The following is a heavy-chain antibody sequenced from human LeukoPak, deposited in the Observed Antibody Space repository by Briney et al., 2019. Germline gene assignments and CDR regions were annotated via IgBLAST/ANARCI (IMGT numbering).Heavy chain of an antibody. D-gene: IGHD6-6*01. J-gene: IGHJ5*02. CDR1: GYTFTSYD. CDR3: ARSYSSSSLIDWFDP. V-gene: IGHV1-8*01. CDR2: MNPNSGNT. Sequence: ASVKVSCKASGYTFTSYDINWVRQATGQGLEWMGWMNPNSGNTGYAQKFQGRVTVTRNTSISTAYMELSSLRSEDTAVYYCARSYSSSSLIDWFDPWGQGTLVTVSS.